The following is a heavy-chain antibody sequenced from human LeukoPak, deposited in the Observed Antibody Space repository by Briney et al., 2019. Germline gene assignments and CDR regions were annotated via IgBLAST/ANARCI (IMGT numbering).Heavy chain of an antibody. J-gene: IGHJ3*02. D-gene: IGHD3-22*01. CDR2: INHGGST. CDR3: ASCLSYWYDSSGHQVRDAFDI. Sequence: SQTLSLTCTVSGGSISNGGYYWTWIRQPPGKGLEWIGEINHGGSTNYNPSLKSRVTISLDTSKNQFSLKLTSVTAADTAVYYCASCLSYWYDSSGHQVRDAFDIWGQGTRVIVSS. V-gene: IGHV4-30-2*01. CDR1: GGSISNGGYY.